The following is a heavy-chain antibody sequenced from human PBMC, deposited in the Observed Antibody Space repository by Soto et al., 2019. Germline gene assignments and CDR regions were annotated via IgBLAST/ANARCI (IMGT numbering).Heavy chain of an antibody. J-gene: IGHJ3*02. CDR3: ARPAGYCSGGSCPDAFDI. CDR1: GGTFSSYA. V-gene: IGHV1-69*13. CDR2: IIPIFGTA. Sequence: SVKVSYKASGGTFSSYAISWVRQAPGQGLEWMGGIIPIFGTANYAQKFQGRVTITADESTSTAYMELYSLRSEDTAVYYCARPAGYCSGGSCPDAFDIWGQGTMVTVSS. D-gene: IGHD2-15*01.